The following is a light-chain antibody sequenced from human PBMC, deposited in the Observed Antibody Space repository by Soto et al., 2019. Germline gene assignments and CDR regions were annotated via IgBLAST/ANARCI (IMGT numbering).Light chain of an antibody. CDR2: GAS. J-gene: IGKJ1*01. CDR1: QSITNN. Sequence: EIVLTQSPCTLSLSPGERATLSCRASQSITNNYLAWYQQKPGQAPRLLIYGASSRATGIPDRFSGSGSGTEFTLTISSLQSEDFAVYYCQQYNNWPWTFGQGTKVDIK. CDR3: QQYNNWPWT. V-gene: IGKV3D-15*01.